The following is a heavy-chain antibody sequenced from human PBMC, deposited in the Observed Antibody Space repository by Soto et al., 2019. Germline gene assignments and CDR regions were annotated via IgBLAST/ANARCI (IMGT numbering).Heavy chain of an antibody. CDR1: GFTFSSYG. CDR3: TTFSPRSGLYYFDY. CDR2: IKSKTDGGTT. Sequence: GGSLRLSCAASGFTFSSYGMHWVRQAPRKGQEWDGRIKSKTDGGTTYYAAPVKGRFTISRDDSKNTLYLQMNSLKTVDTAVYYCTTFSPRSGLYYFDYWGQGTLVTVSS. V-gene: IGHV3-15*01. J-gene: IGHJ4*02.